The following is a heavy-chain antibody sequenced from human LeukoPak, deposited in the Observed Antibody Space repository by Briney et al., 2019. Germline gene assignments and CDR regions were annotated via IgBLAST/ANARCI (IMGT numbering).Heavy chain of an antibody. CDR2: ISHDGSNK. J-gene: IGHJ4*02. CDR3: AGRPYAQIDY. Sequence: GGSLRLSCAASGFTFSSYAMHWVRQAPGKGLEWVAVISHDGSNKYYADSVKGRFTISRDNSKNTLYLQMNSLRAEDTAVYYCAGRPYAQIDYWGQGTLVTVSS. V-gene: IGHV3-30-3*01. CDR1: GFTFSSYA. D-gene: IGHD2-15*01.